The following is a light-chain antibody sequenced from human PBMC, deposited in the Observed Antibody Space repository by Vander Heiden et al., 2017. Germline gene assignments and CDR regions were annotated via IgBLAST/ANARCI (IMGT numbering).Light chain of an antibody. J-gene: IGKJ1*01. Sequence: DVVMNQSPLSLPVTPGEPASTSSRSSQSLLHSSGSNCLDGYLQQPGESAQLLIYLGSKRAAGVPARFSGSGSGTDFTLKISRGQAEDVGVSYCMQAQQTHWTFGQGTKVEIK. CDR2: LGS. CDR3: MQAQQTHWT. V-gene: IGKV2-28*01. CDR1: QSLLHSSGSNC.